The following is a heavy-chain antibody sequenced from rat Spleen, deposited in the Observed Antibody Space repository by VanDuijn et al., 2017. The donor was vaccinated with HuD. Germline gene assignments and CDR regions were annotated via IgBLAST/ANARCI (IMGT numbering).Heavy chain of an antibody. CDR2: ITHTGDYT. D-gene: IGHD1-9*01. CDR3: ARRHYGYTDYFDY. J-gene: IGHJ2*01. V-gene: IGHV5-25*01. Sequence: EVQLVESGGGLVQPGRSMKLSCAASGFTFSNYYMAWIRQAPGKGPEWVASITHTGDYTYYPDSVKGRFTISRDNAESSLYLQMDSLRSEDTATYYCARRHYGYTDYFDYWGQGVMVTVSS. CDR1: GFTFSNYY.